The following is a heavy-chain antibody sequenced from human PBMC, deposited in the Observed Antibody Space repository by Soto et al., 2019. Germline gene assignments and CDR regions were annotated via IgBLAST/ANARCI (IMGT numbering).Heavy chain of an antibody. D-gene: IGHD1-26*01. J-gene: IGHJ4*02. CDR2: ISSSSSYT. CDR3: ARPRYSGSYSPIDY. Sequence: PGGSLRLSCAASGFTFSDYYMSWIRQAPGKGLEWVSYISSSSSYTNYADFVKGRFTISRDNAKNSLYLQMNSLRAEDTAVYHCARPRYSGSYSPIDYWGQGTLVTVSS. CDR1: GFTFSDYY. V-gene: IGHV3-11*06.